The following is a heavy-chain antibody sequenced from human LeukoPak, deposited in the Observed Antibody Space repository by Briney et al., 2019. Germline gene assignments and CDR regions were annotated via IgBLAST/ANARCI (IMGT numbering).Heavy chain of an antibody. CDR2: IYPGDSDT. D-gene: IGHD2-2*01. CDR1: GYIFANYW. V-gene: IGHV5-51*01. CDR3: ARQNRVGGCDSRSCYGRRGMDV. Sequence: GESLKISCKVSGYIFANYWIAWVRQMPGKGLEWMGIIYPGDSDTRYSPSFQGQVSIAVDKSISTAYLQWNSLKTSDSAMYYWARQNRVGGCDSRSCYGRRGMDVWGQGTTVTVSS. J-gene: IGHJ6*02.